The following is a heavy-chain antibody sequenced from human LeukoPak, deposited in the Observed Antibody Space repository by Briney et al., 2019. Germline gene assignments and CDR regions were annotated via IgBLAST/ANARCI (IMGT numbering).Heavy chain of an antibody. D-gene: IGHD5-18*01. CDR3: ARGYSYGPIAFDI. V-gene: IGHV4-59*01. J-gene: IGHJ3*02. Sequence: SETLSLTCTVSGGSISSYYWSWIRQRPGKGLEWIGYIYYSGSTNYNPSLKSRVTISVDTSKNQFSLKLSSVTAADTAVYYCARGYSYGPIAFDIWGQGTMVTVSS. CDR1: GGSISSYY. CDR2: IYYSGST.